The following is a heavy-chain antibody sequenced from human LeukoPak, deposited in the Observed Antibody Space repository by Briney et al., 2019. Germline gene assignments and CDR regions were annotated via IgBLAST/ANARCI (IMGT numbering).Heavy chain of an antibody. J-gene: IGHJ4*02. Sequence: SETLSLTCTVSGGSISSYYWSWIRQPAGKGLEWIGRIYTSGSTNYNPSLKSRVTMSVDTSQNQFSLRLSSVTAADTAVYYCAXVDSSGYQANFDYWGQGTLVTVSS. CDR3: AXVDSSGYQANFDY. CDR2: IYTSGST. V-gene: IGHV4-4*07. D-gene: IGHD3-22*01. CDR1: GGSISSYY.